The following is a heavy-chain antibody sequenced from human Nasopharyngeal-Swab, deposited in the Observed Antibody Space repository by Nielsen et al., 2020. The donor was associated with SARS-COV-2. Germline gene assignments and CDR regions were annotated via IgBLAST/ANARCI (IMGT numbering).Heavy chain of an antibody. D-gene: IGHD2-2*01. Sequence: WIRQPPGKGLEWVAFIRYDGSNKYYADSVKGRFTISRDNSKNTLCLQMNSLRAEDTAVYYCAKEGDIVVVPAATKNRRGRREQNFDYWGQGTLVTVSS. V-gene: IGHV3-30*02. CDR3: AKEGDIVVVPAATKNRRGRREQNFDY. J-gene: IGHJ4*02. CDR2: IRYDGSNK.